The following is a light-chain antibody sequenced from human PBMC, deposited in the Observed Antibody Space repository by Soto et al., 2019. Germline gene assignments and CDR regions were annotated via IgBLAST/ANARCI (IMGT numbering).Light chain of an antibody. V-gene: IGKV3-20*01. CDR1: QSVSNNY. J-gene: IGKJ2*01. Sequence: EVVLTQSPGTLSLSPGESATLSCRASQSVSNNYFAWYQLKPGQAPRLLIFGSSDRATGIPDRFSGSGSGTYFPLTISRLEPEDFAVYYCHQYGSSPPYTFGQGTKLEIK. CDR3: HQYGSSPPYT. CDR2: GSS.